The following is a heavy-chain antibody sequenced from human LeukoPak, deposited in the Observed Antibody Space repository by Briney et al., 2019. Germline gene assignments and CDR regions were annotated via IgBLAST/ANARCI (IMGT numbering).Heavy chain of an antibody. D-gene: IGHD3-10*01. CDR3: ARIGGSGSYSGHYFDH. CDR2: ISGSGGST. J-gene: IGHJ4*02. V-gene: IGHV3-23*01. CDR1: GFTFSSYD. Sequence: GGSLRLSCAASGFTFSSYDMSWVRQAPGKGLEWVSGISGSGGSTDYADSVKGRFTISRDNAKNTMYLQMNSLRAEDTAVYYCARIGGSGSYSGHYFDHWGQGTLVTVSS.